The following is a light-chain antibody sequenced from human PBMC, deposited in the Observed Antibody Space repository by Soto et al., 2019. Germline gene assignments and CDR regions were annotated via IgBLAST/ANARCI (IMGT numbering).Light chain of an antibody. CDR2: GAS. V-gene: IGKV3-15*01. J-gene: IGKJ2*01. Sequence: EIVMTQSPATLSVSPGERATVSCRASQTINSNLAWYQQKPGQASRLLIHGASTRATGVPARFSGSGSGTEVTLTISSLQSEDFAVYYCQQYHNWPPQYTFGQGTKLQI. CDR3: QQYHNWPPQYT. CDR1: QTINSN.